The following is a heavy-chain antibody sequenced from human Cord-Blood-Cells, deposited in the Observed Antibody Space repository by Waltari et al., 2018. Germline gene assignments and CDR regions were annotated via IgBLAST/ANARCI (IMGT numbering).Heavy chain of an antibody. CDR2: IYYSGRT. CDR1: GGSISSYY. D-gene: IGHD3-22*01. V-gene: IGHV4-59*01. J-gene: IGHJ5*02. CDR3: ARGVEYYYDSSGYCWFDP. Sequence: QVQLQESGPGLVKPSETLSLTCTVSGGSISSYYWSWIRQPTGKGLVWIGYIYYSGRTNYNPPPKRRVSISLDTSKTQFSPKLSSVTAADTAVYYCARGVEYYYDSSGYCWFDPWGQGTLVTVSS.